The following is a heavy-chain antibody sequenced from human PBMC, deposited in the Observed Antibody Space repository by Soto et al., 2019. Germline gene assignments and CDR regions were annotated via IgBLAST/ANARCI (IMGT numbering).Heavy chain of an antibody. CDR2: IIPIFGTA. CDR1: GGTFSSYA. V-gene: IGHV1-69*06. D-gene: IGHD6-13*01. Sequence: SVKVSCKASGGTFSSYAISWVRQAPGQGLEWMGGIIPIFGTANYAQKFQGRVTITADKSTSTAYMELSSLRSEDTAVYYCARESGGYIAAAGTNYYYYGMDVWGQGTTVTVSS. CDR3: ARESGGYIAAAGTNYYYYGMDV. J-gene: IGHJ6*02.